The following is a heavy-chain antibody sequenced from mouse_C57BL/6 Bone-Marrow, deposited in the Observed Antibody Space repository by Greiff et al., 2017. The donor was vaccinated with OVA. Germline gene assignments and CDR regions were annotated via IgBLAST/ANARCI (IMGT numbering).Heavy chain of an antibody. D-gene: IGHD1-1*01. CDR2: IYPRSGNT. CDR1: GYTFTSYG. V-gene: IGHV1-81*01. CDR3: ATLLRGNYFDY. J-gene: IGHJ2*01. Sequence: VQLQQSGAELARPGASVKLSCKASGYTFTSYGISWVKQSTGQGLEWIGEIYPRSGNTNYNEKFKGKATLTADKSSSTAYMVLLSLTSEDSAVYFCATLLRGNYFDYWGQGTTLTVSS.